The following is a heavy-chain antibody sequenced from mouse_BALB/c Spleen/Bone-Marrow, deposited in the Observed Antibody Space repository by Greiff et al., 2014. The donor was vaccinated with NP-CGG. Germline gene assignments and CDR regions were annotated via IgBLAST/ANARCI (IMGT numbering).Heavy chain of an antibody. J-gene: IGHJ3*01. V-gene: IGHV1-80*01. CDR3: ARDDGFAY. D-gene: IGHD2-12*01. CDR2: IYPGDGDT. Sequence: VQLVESGAELVRPGSSVKISCKASGYAFSSYWMNWVKQRPGQGLEWIGQIYPGDGDTNYNGKFKGKATLTADKSSSTAYMQLSSLTSEDSAVYFCARDDGFAYWGQGTLATVSA. CDR1: GYAFSSYW.